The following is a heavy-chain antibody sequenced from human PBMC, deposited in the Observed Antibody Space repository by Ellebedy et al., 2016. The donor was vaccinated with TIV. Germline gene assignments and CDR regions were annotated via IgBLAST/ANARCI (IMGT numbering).Heavy chain of an antibody. CDR3: ARDEVYGDYGYYYYMDV. Sequence: GESLKISXAASGFTFSSYWMSWVRQAPGKGLEWVANIKQDGSEKYYVDSVKGRFTISRDNAKNSLYLQMNSLRAEGTAVYYCARDEVYGDYGYYYYMDVWGKGTTVTVSS. D-gene: IGHD4-17*01. CDR2: IKQDGSEK. V-gene: IGHV3-7*03. CDR1: GFTFSSYW. J-gene: IGHJ6*03.